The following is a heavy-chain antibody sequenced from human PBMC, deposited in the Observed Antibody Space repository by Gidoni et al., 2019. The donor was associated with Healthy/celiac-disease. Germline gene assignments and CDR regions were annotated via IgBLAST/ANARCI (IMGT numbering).Heavy chain of an antibody. V-gene: IGHV3-23*01. CDR2: ISGSGGST. Sequence: EVQLLESGGGLVQPGGSLRLSCAASGFTFSSYARSWVRQAPGKGLEWVSAISGSGGSTYYADSVKGRFTISRDNSKNTLYLQMNSLRAEDTAVYYCAKDRVVAATLPFYFDYWGQGTLVTVSS. D-gene: IGHD2-15*01. CDR1: GFTFSSYA. J-gene: IGHJ4*02. CDR3: AKDRVVAATLPFYFDY.